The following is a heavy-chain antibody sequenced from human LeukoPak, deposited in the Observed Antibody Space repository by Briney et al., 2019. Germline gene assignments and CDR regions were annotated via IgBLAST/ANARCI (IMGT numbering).Heavy chain of an antibody. D-gene: IGHD2-8*01. Sequence: GGSLRLSCVVSGFTFSDYGMHWVRQAPGKGLEWVSVIWYDGSGEYYGDSVKGRFIISRDNSKSTLYLQMNSLRAEDTAMYYCARGGRDCTYDVCAKTAIDYWGQGTQVTVSS. CDR2: IWYDGSGE. CDR1: GFTFSDYG. V-gene: IGHV3-33*01. J-gene: IGHJ4*02. CDR3: ARGGRDCTYDVCAKTAIDY.